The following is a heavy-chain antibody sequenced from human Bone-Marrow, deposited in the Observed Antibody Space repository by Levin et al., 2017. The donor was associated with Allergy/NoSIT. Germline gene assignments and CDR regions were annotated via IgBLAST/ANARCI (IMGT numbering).Heavy chain of an antibody. V-gene: IGHV1-8*01. D-gene: IGHD1-26*01. J-gene: IGHJ4*02. Sequence: GESLKISCKASGYTFTSYDINWVRQATGQGLEWMGWMNPNSGNTGYAQKFQGRVTMTRNTSISTAYMELSSLRSEDTAVYYCARGRIVVPGAFDYWGQGTLVTVSS. CDR1: GYTFTSYD. CDR2: MNPNSGNT. CDR3: ARGRIVVPGAFDY.